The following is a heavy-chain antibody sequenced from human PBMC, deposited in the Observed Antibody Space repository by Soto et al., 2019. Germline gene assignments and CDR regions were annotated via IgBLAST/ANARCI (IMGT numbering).Heavy chain of an antibody. V-gene: IGHV1-8*01. CDR3: AIGGDHDAFDI. CDR2: MNPNSGNT. Sequence: QVQLVQSGAEVKKPGASVKVSCKASGYTFTSYDINWVRQATGQWLEWMGWMNPNSGNTGYAQQFQGRDTLTRNTSISTAYMELSILRSEDTAVYYSAIGGDHDAFDICGQGTMVTVSS. CDR1: GYTFTSYD. D-gene: IGHD3-16*01. J-gene: IGHJ3*02.